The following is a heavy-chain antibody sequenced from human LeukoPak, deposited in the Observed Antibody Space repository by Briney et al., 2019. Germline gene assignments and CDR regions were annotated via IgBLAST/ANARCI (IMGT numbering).Heavy chain of an antibody. CDR3: ASAGAVTDSFVH. J-gene: IGHJ5*02. Sequence: GGSLRLSCAASGFTFRTYTMLWVRQAPGKGLEWVASISYDGYYKYYAESVKGPFIISRDNYKNTLYLQINSLRADDTAVYYCASAGAVTDSFVHWGEGTLVIVSS. CDR1: GFTFRTYT. CDR2: ISYDGYYK. V-gene: IGHV3-30-3*01. D-gene: IGHD4-23*01.